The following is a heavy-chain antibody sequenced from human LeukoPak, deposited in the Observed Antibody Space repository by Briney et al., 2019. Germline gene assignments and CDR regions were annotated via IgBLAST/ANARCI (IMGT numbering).Heavy chain of an antibody. CDR3: ARDRGLRLGELSPRGYYFDY. J-gene: IGHJ4*02. CDR1: GGTFISYA. Sequence: SVKVSCKASGGTFISYAISWVRQAPGQGLEWRGGIIPIFGTANYAQKFQGRVTITADESTSTAYMELSSLRSEDTAVYYCARDRGLRLGELSPRGYYFDYWGQGTLVTVSS. D-gene: IGHD3-16*02. V-gene: IGHV1-69*13. CDR2: IIPIFGTA.